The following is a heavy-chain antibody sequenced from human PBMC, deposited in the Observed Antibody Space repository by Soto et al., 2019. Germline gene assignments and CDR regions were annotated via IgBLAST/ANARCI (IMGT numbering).Heavy chain of an antibody. Sequence: GGSLRLSXAASGFTFSSYGMHWVRQAPGKGLEWVAVISYDGSNKYYADSVKGRFTISRDNSKNTLYLQMNSLRAEDTAVYYCAKRRRRCSTTSCRGGFDYWGQGTLVTVSS. CDR1: GFTFSSYG. J-gene: IGHJ4*02. CDR3: AKRRRRCSTTSCRGGFDY. V-gene: IGHV3-30*18. CDR2: ISYDGSNK. D-gene: IGHD2-2*01.